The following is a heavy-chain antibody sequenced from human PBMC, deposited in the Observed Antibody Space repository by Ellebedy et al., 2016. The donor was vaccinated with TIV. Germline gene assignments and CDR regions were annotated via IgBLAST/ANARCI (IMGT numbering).Heavy chain of an antibody. CDR2: IIPILGIA. CDR3: ARKGFEGYGMDV. Sequence: SVKVSXXASGGTFSSYAISWVRQAPGQGLEWMGRIIPILGIANYAQKFQGRVTITADKSTSTAYMELSSLRSEDTAVYYCARKGFEGYGMDVWGQGTTVTVSS. D-gene: IGHD3-10*01. J-gene: IGHJ6*02. V-gene: IGHV1-69*04. CDR1: GGTFSSYA.